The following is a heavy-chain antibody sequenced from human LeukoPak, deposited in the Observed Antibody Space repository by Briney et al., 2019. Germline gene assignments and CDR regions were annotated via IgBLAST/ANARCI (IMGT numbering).Heavy chain of an antibody. CDR2: MNPNSGNT. D-gene: IGHD2-15*01. Sequence: ASVKVSCKASGYTFTSYDINWVQQATGQGLEWMGWMNPNSGNTGHAQKFQGRVTMTRNTSISTAYMELSSLRSEDTAVYYCARRTGVAASKYYFDYWGQGTLVTVSS. V-gene: IGHV1-8*01. CDR1: GYTFTSYD. CDR3: ARRTGVAASKYYFDY. J-gene: IGHJ4*02.